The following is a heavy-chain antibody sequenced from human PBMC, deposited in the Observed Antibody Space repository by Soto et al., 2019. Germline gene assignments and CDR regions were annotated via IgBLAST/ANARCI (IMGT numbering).Heavy chain of an antibody. D-gene: IGHD3-16*01. CDR3: ARNMFTFGGTTTFSAGDFGMDV. CDR1: GYTFSNNW. J-gene: IGHJ6*02. CDR2: IDPSGSYT. V-gene: IGHV5-10-1*01. Sequence: PGESLKISCQGSGYTFSNNWISWVRQKPGKGLEWMGKIDPSGSYTDYSPSFQGHVSLSVDKSVSTAYLQWSSLKASDSALYYCARNMFTFGGTTTFSAGDFGMDVWGHGTAVTVSS.